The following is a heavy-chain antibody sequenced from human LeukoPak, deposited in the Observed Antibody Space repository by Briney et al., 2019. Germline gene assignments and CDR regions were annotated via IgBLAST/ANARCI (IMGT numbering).Heavy chain of an antibody. CDR1: GGSFSGYY. Sequence: SETLSLTCAVYGGSFSGYYWSWIRQPSGKGLEWIGEINHSGSTNYNPSLKSRVTISVNASKNQFSLKLSSVTAADTAVYYCARGRGTWGQGTLVTVSS. D-gene: IGHD3-10*01. CDR3: ARGRGT. J-gene: IGHJ5*02. V-gene: IGHV4-34*01. CDR2: INHSGST.